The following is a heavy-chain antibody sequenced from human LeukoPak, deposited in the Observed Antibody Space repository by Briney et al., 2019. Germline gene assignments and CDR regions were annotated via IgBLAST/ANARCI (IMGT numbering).Heavy chain of an antibody. CDR2: IRSKANSYAT. D-gene: IGHD6-19*01. J-gene: IGHJ6*04. CDR1: GFTFSGSA. V-gene: IGHV3-73*01. CDR3: TSPLAPHLAVAGSYYYYGMDV. Sequence: GRTLRLSCAASGFTFSGSAMHWVRQASGKGLEWVGRIRSKANSYATAYAASVKGRFTISRDDSKNTAYLQMNSLKTEDTAVYYCTSPLAPHLAVAGSYYYYGMDVWGKGTTVTVSS.